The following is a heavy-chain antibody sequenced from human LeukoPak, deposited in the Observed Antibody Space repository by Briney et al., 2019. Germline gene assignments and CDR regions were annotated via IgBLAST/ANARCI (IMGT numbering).Heavy chain of an antibody. J-gene: IGHJ4*02. CDR2: IYSGGST. D-gene: IGHD1-26*01. Sequence: PGGSLRLSCVASGFTLSSCGMHWVRQAPGKGLEWVSFIYSGGSTYYADSVKGRFTISSDNSKNTLYLQMNSLRVEDTAVYYCARVGEGAAKDWGQGTLVTVSS. CDR1: GFTLSSCG. CDR3: ARVGEGAAKD. V-gene: IGHV3-53*01.